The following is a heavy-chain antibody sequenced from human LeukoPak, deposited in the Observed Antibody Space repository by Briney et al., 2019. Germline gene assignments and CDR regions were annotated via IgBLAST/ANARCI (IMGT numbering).Heavy chain of an antibody. J-gene: IGHJ4*02. V-gene: IGHV3-7*01. D-gene: IGHD3-10*01. CDR1: GFTFSSYW. CDR3: ASEGSGSYYNPFDY. Sequence: GGSLRLSCTASGFTFSSYWMTWVRQAPGKGLEWVATIKQEGGDKYYVDSVKGRFTVSRDNAKNSLYLEMNNLRAEDTAVYYCASEGSGSYYNPFDYWGQGILVTVSS. CDR2: IKQEGGDK.